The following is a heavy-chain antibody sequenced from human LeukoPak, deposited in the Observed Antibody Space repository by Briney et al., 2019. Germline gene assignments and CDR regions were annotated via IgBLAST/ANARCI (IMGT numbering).Heavy chain of an antibody. Sequence: GGSLGLSCAASGFTFSSYGMHWVRQAPGKGLEWVAFIRYDGSNKYYADSVKGRFTISRDNPKNTLYLQMNSLRAEDTAVYYCAKVFPGLVDYFDYWGQGTLVTVSS. J-gene: IGHJ4*02. CDR3: AKVFPGLVDYFDY. CDR2: IRYDGSNK. V-gene: IGHV3-30*02. D-gene: IGHD3/OR15-3a*01. CDR1: GFTFSSYG.